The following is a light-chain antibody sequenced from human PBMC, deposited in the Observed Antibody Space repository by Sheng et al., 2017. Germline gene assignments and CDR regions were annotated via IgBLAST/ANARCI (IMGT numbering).Light chain of an antibody. V-gene: IGLV1-51*02. CDR3: GMWDSSLSGRL. Sequence: QSVLTQQPPSVSATPGQKVTISCSGSSSNIGTNYVSWYQQLPGTAPKLLIYENNKRPSGIPDRFSASKSGTSATLDITGLQSADEADYYCGMWDSSLSGRLFGGGTKLTVL. CDR1: SSNIGTNY. J-gene: IGLJ3*02. CDR2: ENN.